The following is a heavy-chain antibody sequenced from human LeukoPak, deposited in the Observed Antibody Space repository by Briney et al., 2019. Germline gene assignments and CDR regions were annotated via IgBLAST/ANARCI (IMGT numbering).Heavy chain of an antibody. J-gene: IGHJ4*02. Sequence: PGGALRLSCAASGVTFSSYSMNWVRQAPGKGLEWVSSISSSSSYIYYAASVKGRFTISRDNSKTTLYLQMNSLRAEDTAVYYCARVGYSGSPGDYWGQGTLVTVSS. V-gene: IGHV3-21*01. D-gene: IGHD1-26*01. CDR1: GVTFSSYS. CDR3: ARVGYSGSPGDY. CDR2: ISSSSSYI.